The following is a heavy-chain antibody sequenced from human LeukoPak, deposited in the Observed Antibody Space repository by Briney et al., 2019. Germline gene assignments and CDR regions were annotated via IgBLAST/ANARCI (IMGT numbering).Heavy chain of an antibody. CDR2: ISAYNGNT. D-gene: IGHD6-13*01. Sequence: ASVKVSCKASGYTFTSYGISWVRQAPRQGLEWMGWISAYNGNTKYAQKLQGRVTMTTDTSTSTAYMELRSLRSDDTAVFYCARDMGVAAASYFFDYWGQGTLVTVSS. CDR1: GYTFTSYG. CDR3: ARDMGVAAASYFFDY. V-gene: IGHV1-18*01. J-gene: IGHJ4*02.